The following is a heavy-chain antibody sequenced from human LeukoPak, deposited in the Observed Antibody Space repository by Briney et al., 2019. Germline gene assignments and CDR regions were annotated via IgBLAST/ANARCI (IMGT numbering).Heavy chain of an antibody. V-gene: IGHV3-53*01. CDR2: IHSGGST. CDR3: ARDRMSSSWCFDY. CDR1: GFTVSSNY. D-gene: IGHD6-13*01. Sequence: GGSLRLSCAASGFTVSSNYMSWVRQAPGKGLEWVSVIHSGGSTYYADSVKGRFTISRDNSKNTLYLQMNSLRAEDTAVYYCARDRMSSSWCFDYWGQGTLVTVSS. J-gene: IGHJ4*02.